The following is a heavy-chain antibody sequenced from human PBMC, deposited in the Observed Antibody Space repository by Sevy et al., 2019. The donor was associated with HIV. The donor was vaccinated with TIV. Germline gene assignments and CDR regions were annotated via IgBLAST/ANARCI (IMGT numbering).Heavy chain of an antibody. CDR3: ASEKEQLVLWPYYGMDV. J-gene: IGHJ6*02. CDR1: GLRFSNYN. D-gene: IGHD6-13*01. V-gene: IGHV3-21*01. CDR2: ISNSSSYI. Sequence: GGSLRLSCAASGLRFSNYNMNWVRQAPGQGLEWVACISNSSSYIYYVDSVKGRFTISRDNAKNSLYLQMNSLRAEDTAVYYCASEKEQLVLWPYYGMDVWSQGTTVTVSS.